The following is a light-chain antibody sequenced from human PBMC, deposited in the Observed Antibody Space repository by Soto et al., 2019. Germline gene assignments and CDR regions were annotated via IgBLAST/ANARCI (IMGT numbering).Light chain of an antibody. V-gene: IGKV1-39*01. CDR3: QQSYSAPLT. CDR1: QSISGY. Sequence: DIQMTQSPWARAAPAGGGGPITCRASQSISGYLNWYQKKSGQAPRLLMYAASSLQSGVPSRFSGSGSGTDFTLTISSLQPEDFASYYCQQSYSAPLTFGQGTRLEIK. CDR2: AAS. J-gene: IGKJ5*01.